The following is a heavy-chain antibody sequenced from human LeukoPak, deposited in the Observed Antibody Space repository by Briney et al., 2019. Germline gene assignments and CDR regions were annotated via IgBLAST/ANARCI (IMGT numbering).Heavy chain of an antibody. CDR2: ISYDGSNK. CDR3: AREWGYDSSGYYVYYGMDV. CDR1: GFTFSSYA. V-gene: IGHV3-30-3*01. J-gene: IGHJ6*02. Sequence: GRSLRLSCAASGFTFSSYAMHWVRQAPGKGLEWVAVISYDGSNKYYADSVKGRFTISRDNSKNTLYLQMNSLRAEDTAVYYCAREWGYDSSGYYVYYGMDVWGQGTTVTVSS. D-gene: IGHD3-22*01.